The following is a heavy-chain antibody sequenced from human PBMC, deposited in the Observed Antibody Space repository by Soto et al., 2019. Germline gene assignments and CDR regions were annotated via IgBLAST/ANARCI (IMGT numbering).Heavy chain of an antibody. D-gene: IGHD3-10*01. Sequence: EVQLVESGGGLVQPGGSLRLSCAASEFTFSNSWMAWVRQAPGKGLEWVSDTNPYGSTTSYVDSVKGGFTVSRDNAKNSLYLQMNSLRVEDTAVYYCARDPAFGALDYWGLGTLVTVSS. CDR2: TNPYGSTT. V-gene: IGHV3-7*01. J-gene: IGHJ4*02. CDR3: ARDPAFGALDY. CDR1: EFTFSNSW.